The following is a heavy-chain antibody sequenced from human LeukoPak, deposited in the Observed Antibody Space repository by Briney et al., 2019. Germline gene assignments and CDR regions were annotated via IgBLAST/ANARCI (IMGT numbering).Heavy chain of an antibody. D-gene: IGHD5-12*01. CDR3: ARRGRGYSGYEPFDY. V-gene: IGHV4-39*01. CDR2: IYYSGST. CDR1: GGSISSYY. Sequence: SETLSLTCTVSGGSISSYYWGWIRQPPGKGLEWIGSIYYSGSTYYNPSLKSRVTISVDTSKNQFSLKLSSVTAADTAVYYCARRGRGYSGYEPFDYWGQGTLVTVSS. J-gene: IGHJ4*02.